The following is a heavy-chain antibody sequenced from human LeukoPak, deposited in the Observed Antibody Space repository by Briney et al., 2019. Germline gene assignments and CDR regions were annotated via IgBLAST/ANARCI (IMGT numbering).Heavy chain of an antibody. CDR3: ASGSYSYYYMDV. Sequence: KPSETLSLTCTVSGFSISSSSYYWGWIRQPPGKGLEWIGSIYYSGSTNYNPSLKRRVTISVDTSKNQFSLKLSSVTDADTAVYYCASGSYSYYYMDVWGKGTTVTVSS. CDR1: GFSISSSSYY. D-gene: IGHD1-26*01. CDR2: IYYSGST. J-gene: IGHJ6*03. V-gene: IGHV4-39*07.